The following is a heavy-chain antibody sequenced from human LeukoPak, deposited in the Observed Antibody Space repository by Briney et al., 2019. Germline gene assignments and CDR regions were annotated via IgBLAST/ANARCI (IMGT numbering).Heavy chain of an antibody. CDR1: GGSFSGYY. CDR2: INHSGST. D-gene: IGHD2-2*01. V-gene: IGHV4-34*01. CDR3: ASCGSTSCYYYYGMDV. J-gene: IGHJ6*02. Sequence: SETLSLTCAVYGGSFSGYYWSWMRQPPGKGLEWIGEINHSGSTNYNPSLKSRVTISVDTSKNQFSLKLSSVTAADTAVYYCASCGSTSCYYYYGMDVWGQGTTVTVSS.